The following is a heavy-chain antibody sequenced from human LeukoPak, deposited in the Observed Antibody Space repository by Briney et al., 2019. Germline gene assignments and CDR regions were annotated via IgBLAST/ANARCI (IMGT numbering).Heavy chain of an antibody. CDR3: ARVGYCSGGSC. D-gene: IGHD2-15*01. Sequence: GGSLRLSCAASGFTFSSYEMNWVRQAPGKGLEWVSYISSSSSTIYYADSVKGRFTISRDNAKNSLYLQMNSLRAEDTAVYYCARVGYCSGGSCWGQGTLVTVSS. CDR2: ISSSSSTI. J-gene: IGHJ4*02. V-gene: IGHV3-48*01. CDR1: GFTFSSYE.